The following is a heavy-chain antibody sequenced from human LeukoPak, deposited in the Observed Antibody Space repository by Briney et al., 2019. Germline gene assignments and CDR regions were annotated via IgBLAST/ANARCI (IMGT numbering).Heavy chain of an antibody. CDR3: ARGYYDILTGWFPSDAFDI. CDR1: GYTFTSYG. D-gene: IGHD3-9*01. J-gene: IGHJ3*02. V-gene: IGHV1-18*04. Sequence: ASVKVSRKASGYTFTSYGISWVRQAPGQGLEWMGWISAYNGNTNYAQKLQGRVTMTTGTSTSTAYMELRSLRSDDTAVYYCARGYYDILTGWFPSDAFDIWGQGTMVTVSS. CDR2: ISAYNGNT.